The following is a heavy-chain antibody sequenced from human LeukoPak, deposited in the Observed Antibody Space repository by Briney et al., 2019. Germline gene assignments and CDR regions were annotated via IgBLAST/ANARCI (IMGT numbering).Heavy chain of an antibody. Sequence: ASVKVSCKASGYTFTGYYMHWVRQAPGQGLEWMGWINPNSGGTNYAQKFQGRVTMTRDTSISTAYMELSRLRSDDTAVYYCARDLDVIWYVVPDYWGQGTLVTVSS. V-gene: IGHV1-2*02. CDR1: GYTFTGYY. J-gene: IGHJ4*02. CDR3: ARDLDVIWYVVPDY. D-gene: IGHD6-13*01. CDR2: INPNSGGT.